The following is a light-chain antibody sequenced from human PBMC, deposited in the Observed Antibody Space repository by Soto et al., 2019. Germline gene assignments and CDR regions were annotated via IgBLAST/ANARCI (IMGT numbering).Light chain of an antibody. Sequence: QSELTQPPSVSGSPGQSVTISCTETSSDVGKYDRVSWYQQPPGTAPKLIIYEVTNRPSGVPARFSGSKSGNTASLTISGLQAEDEADYYCSSYTSTSRYVFGAGTKVTVL. J-gene: IGLJ1*01. V-gene: IGLV2-18*02. CDR2: EVT. CDR3: SSYTSTSRYV. CDR1: SSDVGKYDR.